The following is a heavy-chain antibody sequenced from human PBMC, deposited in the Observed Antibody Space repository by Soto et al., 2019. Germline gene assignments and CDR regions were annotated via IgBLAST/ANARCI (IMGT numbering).Heavy chain of an antibody. CDR2: ISAYNGNT. J-gene: IGHJ5*02. D-gene: IGHD3-16*01. CDR1: GYTFTSYG. V-gene: IGHV1-18*01. Sequence: GASVKVSCKASGYTFTSYGISWGRQAPGQGLEWMGWISAYNGNTNYAQKLQGRVTMTTDTSTSTAYMELRSLRSDDTAVYYCARDRGSTASYWFDPWGQGTLVTVSS. CDR3: ARDRGSTASYWFDP.